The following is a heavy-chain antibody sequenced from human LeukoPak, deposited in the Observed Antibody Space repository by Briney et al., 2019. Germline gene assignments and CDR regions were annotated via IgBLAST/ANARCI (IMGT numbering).Heavy chain of an antibody. CDR1: GYTFTSYG. CDR2: ISAYNGNT. D-gene: IGHD5-12*01. Sequence: ASVTVSCKASGYTFTSYGISWVRQAPGQGLEWMGWISAYNGNTNYAQKLQGRVTMTTDTSTSTAYMELRSLRSDDTAVYYCARDGRIGYAFQAPQGYWGQGTLVTVSS. J-gene: IGHJ4*02. V-gene: IGHV1-18*01. CDR3: ARDGRIGYAFQAPQGY.